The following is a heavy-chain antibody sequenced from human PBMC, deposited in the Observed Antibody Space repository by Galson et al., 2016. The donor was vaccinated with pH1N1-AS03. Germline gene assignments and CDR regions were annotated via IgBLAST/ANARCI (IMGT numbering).Heavy chain of an antibody. D-gene: IGHD6-13*01. J-gene: IGHJ4*02. CDR1: GYSFARYW. CDR2: IYPGDSAT. V-gene: IGHV5-51*01. CDR3: ARDAGTEYFDH. Sequence: QSGAEVKKPGESLKISCKGSGYSFARYWIGWVRQMPGKGLEWMGVIYPGDSATRYSPSFQGLVTISVDKTFNTAYLQWGSLEASDTAMYYCARDAGTEYFDHWGQGTLVTVPS.